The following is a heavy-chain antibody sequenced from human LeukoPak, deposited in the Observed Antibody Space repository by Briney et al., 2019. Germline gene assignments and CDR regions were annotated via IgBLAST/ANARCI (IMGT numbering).Heavy chain of an antibody. V-gene: IGHV3-48*01. CDR3: AREPYFYHMDA. Sequence: LTGKSLRLSCVGSGFTFSHFGVHWVRQAPGKGLEWVSYISSSSSTIYYADSVKGRFTISRDNAKNSLYLQMNSLRAEDTAVYYCAREPYFYHMDAWGEGTTVTVSS. CDR1: GFTFSHFG. CDR2: ISSSSSTI. J-gene: IGHJ6*03.